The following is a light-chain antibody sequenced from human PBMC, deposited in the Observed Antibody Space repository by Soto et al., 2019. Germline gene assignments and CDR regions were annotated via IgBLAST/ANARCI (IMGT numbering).Light chain of an antibody. CDR2: DAS. J-gene: IGKJ5*01. CDR3: QQYTGPPTT. Sequence: EIALTQSPGTLSLSPGERATLSCRASQSISSNYLAWYQQKPGQAPRLLIYDASNRATGIPARFSGSGSGTDFTLTITRLEPEDSAVYFCQQYTGPPTTFGQGTRLEIK. CDR1: QSISSNY. V-gene: IGKV3-20*01.